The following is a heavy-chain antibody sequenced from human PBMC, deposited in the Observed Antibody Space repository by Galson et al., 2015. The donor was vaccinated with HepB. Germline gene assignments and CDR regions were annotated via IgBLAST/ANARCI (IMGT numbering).Heavy chain of an antibody. D-gene: IGHD3-3*01. CDR3: ARIYDFWRRGEYYFDY. Sequence: TLSLTCTVSGGSISSGGYYWSWIRQHPGKGLEWIGYIYYSGSTYYNPSLKSRVTISVDTSKNQFSLKLSSVTAADTAVYYCARIYDFWRRGEYYFDYWGQGTLVTVSS. CDR2: IYYSGST. CDR1: GGSISSGGYY. V-gene: IGHV4-31*03. J-gene: IGHJ4*02.